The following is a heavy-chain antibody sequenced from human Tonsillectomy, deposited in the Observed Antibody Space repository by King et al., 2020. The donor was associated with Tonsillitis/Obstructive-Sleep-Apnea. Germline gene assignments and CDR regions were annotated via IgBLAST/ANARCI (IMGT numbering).Heavy chain of an antibody. CDR3: ARAWSRGNTYGSGFYQRDV. J-gene: IGHJ6*02. Sequence: QLVPSGAEVKKPGASVKVSCKASGSTFPSYGISWVRQAPGQGLEWMGWISAYNGVTNYAQKLQDRVTLTTDTSTTTAYMELRSLRSDDTAVYYCARAWSRGNTYGSGFYQRDVWGQGTTVTVSS. D-gene: IGHD5-18*01. V-gene: IGHV1-18*01. CDR1: GSTFPSYG. CDR2: ISAYNGVT.